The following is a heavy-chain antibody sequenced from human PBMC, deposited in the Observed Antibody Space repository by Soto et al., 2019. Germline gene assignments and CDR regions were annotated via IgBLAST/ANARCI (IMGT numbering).Heavy chain of an antibody. D-gene: IGHD3-10*01. CDR1: GGPISRFY. CDR2: VSYSGDT. V-gene: IGHV4-59*01. J-gene: IGHJ3*02. Sequence: QVQLQESGPGPVRPSETLSLTCTFSGGPISRFYWSWIRQPPGKRLEWIGYVSYSGDTKYNPSLKSRVTISLETSKNQFSLNLNSVTAADTAVYYCATEGFGELGAFDIWGQGTLVTVSS. CDR3: ATEGFGELGAFDI.